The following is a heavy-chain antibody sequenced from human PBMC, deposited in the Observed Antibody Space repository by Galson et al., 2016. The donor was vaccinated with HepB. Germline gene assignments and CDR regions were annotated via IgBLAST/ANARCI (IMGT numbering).Heavy chain of an antibody. D-gene: IGHD6-19*01. Sequence: CAASGFKFRNYGMEWVRQAPGKGLEWLAFIRCDGSNQYYADSVKGRFTISRENSKNMVYLQVNSLRAEDTAVYYCARDGSGWSIDYWGQGTLVTVSS. J-gene: IGHJ4*02. CDR2: IRCDGSNQ. V-gene: IGHV3-30*02. CDR3: ARDGSGWSIDY. CDR1: GFKFRNYG.